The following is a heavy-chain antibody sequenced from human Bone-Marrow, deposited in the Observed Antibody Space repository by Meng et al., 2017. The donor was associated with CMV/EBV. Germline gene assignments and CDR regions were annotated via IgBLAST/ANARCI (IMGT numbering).Heavy chain of an antibody. CDR2: ICAYNGNT. CDR1: GYTFTSYG. Sequence: ASVKVSCKASGYTFTSYGISWVRQAPGQGLEWMGWICAYNGNTNYAQKLQGRVTITTDTSMSTADMELRSLRSDDTAVYYWARDPVNIAAADYYYYYGMDVWGQGTTVTVSS. D-gene: IGHD6-13*01. J-gene: IGHJ6*02. CDR3: ARDPVNIAAADYYYYYGMDV. V-gene: IGHV1-18*01.